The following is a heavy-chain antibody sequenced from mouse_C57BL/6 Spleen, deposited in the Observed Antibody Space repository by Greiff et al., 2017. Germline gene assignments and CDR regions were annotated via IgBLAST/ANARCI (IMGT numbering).Heavy chain of an antibody. Sequence: QVQLQQPGTELVKPGASVKLSCKASGYTFTSYWMNWVKQRPGQGLEWIGNINPSNGGTYYNEKFKGKATLTVDKSSSTAYMQLSSLTSADSSVXCCARCWVDDWGQGTTLTVSS. CDR3: ARCWVDD. J-gene: IGHJ2*01. CDR1: GYTFTSYW. V-gene: IGHV1-53*01. CDR2: INPSNGGT.